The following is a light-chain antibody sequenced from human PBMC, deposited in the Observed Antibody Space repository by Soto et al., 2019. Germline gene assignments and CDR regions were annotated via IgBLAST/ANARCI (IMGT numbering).Light chain of an antibody. CDR3: SSYTRSSTLV. CDR2: EVS. Sequence: QSALTQPASVSGSPGQSITISCTGTSSDVGGYNYVSWYQQYPGKVPKLMIHEVSNRPSGVSSRFSGSKSGDTASLTISGLQPEDEADYYCSSYTRSSTLVFGTGTKVTVL. J-gene: IGLJ1*01. CDR1: SSDVGGYNY. V-gene: IGLV2-14*01.